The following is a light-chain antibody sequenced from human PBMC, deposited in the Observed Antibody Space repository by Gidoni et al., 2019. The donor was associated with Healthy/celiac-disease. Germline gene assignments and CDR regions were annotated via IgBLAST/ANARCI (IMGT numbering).Light chain of an antibody. J-gene: IGKJ2*01. Sequence: DIKMTQSPSSLSASVGDRVTITCQASQDISNYLNWYQQKTGKAPKLLIYDASNLETGVPSRFSGSGSGTDFTFTISSLQPEDIATYYCQQYDNLPPYTFGQGTKLEIK. CDR1: QDISNY. CDR2: DAS. CDR3: QQYDNLPPYT. V-gene: IGKV1-33*01.